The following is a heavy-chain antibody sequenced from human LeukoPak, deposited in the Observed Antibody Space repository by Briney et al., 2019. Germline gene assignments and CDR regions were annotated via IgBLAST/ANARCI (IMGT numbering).Heavy chain of an antibody. J-gene: IGHJ3*02. V-gene: IGHV3-23*01. CDR3: AKAYYASPLDAFDI. Sequence: GGSLRLSCAASGFTFSDYYMSWIRQAPGKGLEWVSAISGSGGSTYYADSVKGRFTISRDNSKNTLYLQMNSLRAEDTAVYYCAKAYYASPLDAFDIWGQGTMVTVSS. CDR2: ISGSGGST. D-gene: IGHD1-26*01. CDR1: GFTFSDYY.